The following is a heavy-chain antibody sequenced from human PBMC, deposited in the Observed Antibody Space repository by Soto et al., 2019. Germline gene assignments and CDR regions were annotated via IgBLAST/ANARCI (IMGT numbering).Heavy chain of an antibody. CDR2: TIPIFGTA. Sequence: GASVKVSCKASGGTFSSYAISWARQAPGQGLEWMGGTIPIFGTANYAQKFQGRVTITADESTSTAYMELSSLRSEDTAVYYCARGLNWNYVGRDPFDPWGQGTLVTVSS. J-gene: IGHJ5*02. CDR1: GGTFSSYA. CDR3: ARGLNWNYVGRDPFDP. V-gene: IGHV1-69*13. D-gene: IGHD1-7*01.